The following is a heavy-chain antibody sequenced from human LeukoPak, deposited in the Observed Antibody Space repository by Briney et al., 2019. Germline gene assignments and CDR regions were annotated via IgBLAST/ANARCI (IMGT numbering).Heavy chain of an antibody. CDR3: AKDIAQGYTFGSIEQDY. J-gene: IGHJ4*02. Sequence: GGSLRLSCAVSGLTFSRYAMGWVRQAPGKGLEWVSAISESGSGTYYADSVKGRFTISRDNSKDTLSLQMNSLRAEDTAVYYCAKDIAQGYTFGSIEQDYWGQGTLVTVSS. D-gene: IGHD5-18*01. CDR2: ISESGSGT. CDR1: GLTFSRYA. V-gene: IGHV3-23*01.